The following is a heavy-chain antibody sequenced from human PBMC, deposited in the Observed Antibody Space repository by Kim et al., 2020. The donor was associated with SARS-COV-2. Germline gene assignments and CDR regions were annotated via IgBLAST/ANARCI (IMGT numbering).Heavy chain of an antibody. D-gene: IGHD6-13*01. J-gene: IGHJ4*02. V-gene: IGHV3-11*06. CDR3: ARSRFPIVGIAAAGTFFDY. Sequence: KGRYNISRDNAKNSLYLQMNGLRAEDTAVYYCARSRFPIVGIAAAGTFFDYWGQGTLVTVSS.